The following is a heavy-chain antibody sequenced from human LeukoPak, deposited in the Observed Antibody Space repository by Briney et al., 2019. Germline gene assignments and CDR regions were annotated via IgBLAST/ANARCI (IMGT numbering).Heavy chain of an antibody. CDR1: GFTFSSYW. D-gene: IGHD5-18*01. Sequence: GSLRLSCAASGFTFSSYWMSWVRQAPGKGLEWVANIKQDGSEKYYVDSVKGRFTISGDNAKNSLYLQMNSLRAEDTAVYYCAREPSMVNPYFDYWGQGTLVTVSS. V-gene: IGHV3-7*01. J-gene: IGHJ4*02. CDR2: IKQDGSEK. CDR3: AREPSMVNPYFDY.